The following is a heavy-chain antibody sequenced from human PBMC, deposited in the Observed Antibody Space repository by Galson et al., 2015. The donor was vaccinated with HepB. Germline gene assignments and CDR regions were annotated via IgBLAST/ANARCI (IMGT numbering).Heavy chain of an antibody. CDR3: ARDRVVAGGGDWFDP. CDR1: GFSFKTYW. V-gene: IGHV3-7*01. Sequence: SLRLSCAASGFSFKTYWMSWDRQAPGKGLEWVANIKDDGSEKYYVESVKGRFTISRDNAKNSLWLQMNSLRAEDTAVYYCARDRVVAGGGDWFDPWGQGTLVTVSS. D-gene: IGHD6-13*01. J-gene: IGHJ5*02. CDR2: IKDDGSEK.